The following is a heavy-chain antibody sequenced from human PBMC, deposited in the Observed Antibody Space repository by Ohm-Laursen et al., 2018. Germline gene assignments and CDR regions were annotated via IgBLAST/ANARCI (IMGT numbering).Heavy chain of an antibody. Sequence: SLRLSCAASGFTFSSYWMNWVRQAPGKGLEWVSYISSSSSTIYYTDSVKGRFTISRDNAKNSLYLQMNSLRAEDTAVYYCARELGYDWNDEDYWGQGTLVTVSS. J-gene: IGHJ4*02. CDR2: ISSSSSTI. D-gene: IGHD1-20*01. V-gene: IGHV3-48*01. CDR3: ARELGYDWNDEDY. CDR1: GFTFSSYW.